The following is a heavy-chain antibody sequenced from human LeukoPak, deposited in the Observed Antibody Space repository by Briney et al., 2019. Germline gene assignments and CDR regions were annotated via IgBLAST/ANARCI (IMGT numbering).Heavy chain of an antibody. V-gene: IGHV3-30*04. CDR3: ARRVARGPYYYYMDV. J-gene: IGHJ6*03. CDR2: ISYDGSNK. Sequence: PGRSLRLSCAASGFTFSSYAMHWVRQAPGKGLEWVAVISYDGSNKYYADSVKGRFTISRDNSKNTLYLQMNSLRAEDTAVYYCARRVARGPYYYYMDVWGKGTTVTVSS. D-gene: IGHD2-15*01. CDR1: GFTFSSYA.